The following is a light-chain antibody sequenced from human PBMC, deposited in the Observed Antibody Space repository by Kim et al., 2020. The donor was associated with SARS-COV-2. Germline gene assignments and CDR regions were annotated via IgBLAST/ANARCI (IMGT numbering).Light chain of an antibody. CDR1: SSNIGAHYD. CDR2: GNN. V-gene: IGLV1-40*01. Sequence: QRVTISCTGSSSNIGAHYDVHWYQQLPGTAPKLLIYGNNNRPSGVPDRFSGSKSGTSASLAVTGLQAEDEADYYCQSYDSSLDDYVFGTGTQLTVL. J-gene: IGLJ1*01. CDR3: QSYDSSLDDYV.